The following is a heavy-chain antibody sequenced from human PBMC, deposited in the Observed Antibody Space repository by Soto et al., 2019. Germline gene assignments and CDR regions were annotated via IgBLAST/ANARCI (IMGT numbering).Heavy chain of an antibody. CDR3: ASLAFKDHLYGSGSYYNPKYYFDY. V-gene: IGHV4-31*03. J-gene: IGHJ4*02. CDR2: IYYSGST. CDR1: GGSIRSGGYY. D-gene: IGHD3-10*01. Sequence: QVQLQESGPGLVKPSQTLSLTCTVSGGSIRSGGYYWSWIRQHPGKGLEWIGYIYYSGSTYYNPSLKSRVTISVDTSKNQFSLKLRSVTAADTAVYYCASLAFKDHLYGSGSYYNPKYYFDYWGQGTLVTVSS.